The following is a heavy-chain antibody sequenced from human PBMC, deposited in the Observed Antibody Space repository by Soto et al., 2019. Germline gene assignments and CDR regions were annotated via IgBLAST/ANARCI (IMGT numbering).Heavy chain of an antibody. J-gene: IGHJ6*02. Sequence: ASVKVSCKASGGTFSSYAISWVRQAPGQGLEWMGGIIPIFGTANYAQKFQGRVTITADESTSTAYMELSSLRSEDTAVYYCARGLLGRGDYYYYGMDVWGQGTTVTVSS. V-gene: IGHV1-69*13. CDR3: ARGLLGRGDYYYYGMDV. CDR1: GGTFSSYA. CDR2: IIPIFGTA. D-gene: IGHD2-15*01.